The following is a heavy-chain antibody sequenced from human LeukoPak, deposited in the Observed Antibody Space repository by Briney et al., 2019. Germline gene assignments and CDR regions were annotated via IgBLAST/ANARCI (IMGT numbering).Heavy chain of an antibody. Sequence: SETLSLTCAGYNGSFSDYYWTWIRQPPGKGLEWIGEINDSGSTNYNPSLKSRVTISVDKSKNQFSLKLSSVTAADTAVYYCARGAGIAAARYMDVWGKGTTVTVSS. D-gene: IGHD6-13*01. J-gene: IGHJ6*03. CDR1: NGSFSDYY. CDR3: ARGAGIAAARYMDV. V-gene: IGHV4-34*01. CDR2: INDSGST.